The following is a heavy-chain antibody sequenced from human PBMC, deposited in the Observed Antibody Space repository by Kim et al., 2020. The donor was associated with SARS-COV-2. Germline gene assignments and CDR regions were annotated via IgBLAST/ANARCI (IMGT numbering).Heavy chain of an antibody. V-gene: IGHV1-58*01. Sequence: SVKVSCKASGLTFSTSAVQWVRQARGERLEWIGWIVVGSGNTKTALDFQERVTITRDMSTSTVYMELSSLTSEDTAVYYCAANGRLAWFGRPDAFDVWGQGTLVTVSS. CDR2: IVVGSGNT. J-gene: IGHJ3*01. CDR3: AANGRLAWFGRPDAFDV. CDR1: GLTFSTSA. D-gene: IGHD3-10*01.